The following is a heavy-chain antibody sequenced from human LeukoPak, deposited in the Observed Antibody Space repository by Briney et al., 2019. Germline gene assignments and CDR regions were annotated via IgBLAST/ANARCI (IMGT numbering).Heavy chain of an antibody. D-gene: IGHD5-18*01. J-gene: IGHJ4*02. V-gene: IGHV4-59*01. CDR1: GGSITSYY. CDR3: ARENGYRYDY. Sequence: PSETLSLTCTVSGGSITSYYWSWIRQPPGKGLEWIGSIYYSGSTNYNPSLKSRVIISVDTSKNQFSLKLSSVTAADTALYYCARENGYRYDYWGQGTLVTVSS. CDR2: IYYSGST.